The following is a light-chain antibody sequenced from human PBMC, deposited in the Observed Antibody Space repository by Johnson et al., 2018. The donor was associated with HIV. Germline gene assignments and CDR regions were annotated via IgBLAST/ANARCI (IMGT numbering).Light chain of an antibody. Sequence: QSVLTQPPSVSAAPGQKVTSSCSGSSSNIGNNYVSWYQQLPGTAPKLLIYDNNKRPSGIPDRFSGSKSGTSATLGITGLQTGDEADYYCGTWDGSLSVYVFGTGTKVTVL. J-gene: IGLJ1*01. CDR3: GTWDGSLSVYV. CDR1: SSNIGNNY. CDR2: DNN. V-gene: IGLV1-51*01.